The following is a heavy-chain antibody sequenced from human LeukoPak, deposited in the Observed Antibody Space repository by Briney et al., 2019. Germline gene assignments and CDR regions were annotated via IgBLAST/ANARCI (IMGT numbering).Heavy chain of an antibody. Sequence: ASVKVSCKVSGYTLTELSMHWVRQAPGKGLEWMGGFDPEDGETIYAQKFQGRVTMTEDTSTDTAYMELSSLRSEDTAVYYCATKTRMTYGGNSGFYYYYMDVWGKGTTVTVSS. V-gene: IGHV1-24*01. D-gene: IGHD4-23*01. J-gene: IGHJ6*03. CDR2: FDPEDGET. CDR1: GYTLTELS. CDR3: ATKTRMTYGGNSGFYYYYMDV.